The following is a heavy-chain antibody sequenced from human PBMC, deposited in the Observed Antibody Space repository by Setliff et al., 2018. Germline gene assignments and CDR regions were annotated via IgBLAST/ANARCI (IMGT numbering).Heavy chain of an antibody. Sequence: LSLTCTVSGGSVNSGYDNWNWLRQPAGKGLEWIGHINRRGSTNFTPSLKSRVTISLDTSKNQFSLNLTSVTAADTAVYYCARATSGWYSAYYYYMDVWGKGTTVTVS. CDR1: GGSVNSGYDN. J-gene: IGHJ6*03. D-gene: IGHD6-19*01. CDR3: ARATSGWYSAYYYYMDV. V-gene: IGHV4-61*09. CDR2: INRRGST.